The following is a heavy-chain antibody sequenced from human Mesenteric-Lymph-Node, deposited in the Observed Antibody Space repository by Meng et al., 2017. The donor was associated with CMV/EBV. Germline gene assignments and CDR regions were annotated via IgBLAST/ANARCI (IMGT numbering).Heavy chain of an antibody. D-gene: IGHD3-16*01. CDR2: INEDGGIT. CDR3: AKRPLTDYYYYDMDV. CDR1: GSTFSRYW. J-gene: IGHJ6*02. Sequence: GGSLRLSCAASGSTFSRYWMHWVRQPPGKGLVWVSRINEDGGITNYADSVEGRFTISRDNSKNTLYFQMNSLRAEDTAVYYCAKRPLTDYYYYDMDVCGQGTTVTVSS. V-gene: IGHV3-74*01.